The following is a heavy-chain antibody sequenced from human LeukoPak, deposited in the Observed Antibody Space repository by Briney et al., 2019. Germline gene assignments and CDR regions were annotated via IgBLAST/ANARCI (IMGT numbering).Heavy chain of an antibody. Sequence: SETLSLTCAVYGGSFSGYYWSWIRQPPGKGLEWIGEINHSESTNYNPSLKSRVTISVDTSKNQFSLKLSSVTAADTAVYYCEGLYGSGSYYDDYWGQGTLVTVSS. CDR2: INHSEST. V-gene: IGHV4-34*01. CDR3: EGLYGSGSYYDDY. D-gene: IGHD3-10*01. CDR1: GGSFSGYY. J-gene: IGHJ4*02.